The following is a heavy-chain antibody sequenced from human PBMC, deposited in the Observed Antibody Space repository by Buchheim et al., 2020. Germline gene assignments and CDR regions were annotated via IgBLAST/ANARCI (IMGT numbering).Heavy chain of an antibody. J-gene: IGHJ4*02. CDR1: GGSISSSSYY. CDR2: IYYSGNT. V-gene: IGHV4-39*07. CDR3: ARDYDILTGYYKY. Sequence: QLQLQESGPGLVKPSETLSLTCTVSGGSISSSSYYWGWLRQPPGKELDWIVSIYYSGNTYYNPSLKIRITISVDTSKNQFSLKLSSVNAADTAVYYCARDYDILTGYYKYWGQGTL. D-gene: IGHD3-9*01.